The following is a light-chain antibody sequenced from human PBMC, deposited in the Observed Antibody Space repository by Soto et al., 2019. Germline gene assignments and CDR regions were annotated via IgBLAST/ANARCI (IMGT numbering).Light chain of an antibody. CDR3: QQRSNWWT. Sequence: EIVLTQSPATLSLSPGERATLSCRASQGVSSYLAWYQQKPGQAPRLLIYDASNRATGIPARFSGSGSGTYFTLTISSLEPEDFAVYYCQQRSNWWTFGQGTKVEIK. CDR2: DAS. J-gene: IGKJ1*01. V-gene: IGKV3-11*01. CDR1: QGVSSY.